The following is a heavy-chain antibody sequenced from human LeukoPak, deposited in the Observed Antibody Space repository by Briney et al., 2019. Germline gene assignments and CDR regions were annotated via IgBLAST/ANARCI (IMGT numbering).Heavy chain of an antibody. CDR1: GGSISSYY. D-gene: IGHD6-13*01. CDR3: ARVRKQQLLNWFDP. CDR2: IYYSGST. Sequence: SETLSLTCTVSGGSISSYYWSWIRQPPGKGLEWIGYIYYSGSTNYNPSLKSRVTISVDTSKNQFSLKLSSVTAADTAVYYCARVRKQQLLNWFDPWGQGTLVTVSS. V-gene: IGHV4-59*01. J-gene: IGHJ5*02.